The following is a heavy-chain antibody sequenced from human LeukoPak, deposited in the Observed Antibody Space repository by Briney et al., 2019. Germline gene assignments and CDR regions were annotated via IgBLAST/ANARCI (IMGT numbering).Heavy chain of an antibody. CDR2: INPNSGGT. V-gene: IGHV1-2*02. CDR1: GYTFTGYY. Sequence: GASVKVSCKASGYTFTGYYMHWVRQAPGQGREWMGWINPNSGGTNYAQKFQGRVTMTRDTSISTAYMELSRLRSDDTAVYYCARTFGAYYGMDVWGQGTTVTVSS. J-gene: IGHJ6*02. CDR3: ARTFGAYYGMDV. D-gene: IGHD3-3*01.